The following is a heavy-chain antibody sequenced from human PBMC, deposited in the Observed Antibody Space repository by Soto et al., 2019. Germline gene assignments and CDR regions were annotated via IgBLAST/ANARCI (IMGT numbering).Heavy chain of an antibody. CDR2: ISSDGTDT. V-gene: IGHV3-30*18. Sequence: QLQLVQSGGGVVQPGRSLRLSCAASGFSFTSYGMHWIRQAPGKGLEWVALISSDGTDTYYADSVKGRFTISRDNSKNTLYLQMSSLRAEDTAVYYCAKDRRDGYNWSDYWGQGTLVAVSS. D-gene: IGHD5-12*01. CDR3: AKDRRDGYNWSDY. J-gene: IGHJ4*02. CDR1: GFSFTSYG.